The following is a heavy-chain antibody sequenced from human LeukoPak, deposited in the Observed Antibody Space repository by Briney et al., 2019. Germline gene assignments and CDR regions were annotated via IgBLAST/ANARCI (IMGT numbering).Heavy chain of an antibody. D-gene: IGHD3-3*01. CDR2: ISYGGRSK. CDR1: GFIFSNYG. Sequence: HPGGSLRLSCAASGFIFSNYGINWVRQAPGKGLEWVAVISYGGRSKNYADSVKGRFTISRDTSKDIVYLQMDSLRIDDTAVYYCAKDRMEGITIFGVVTPTFDYWGQGALVTVSS. V-gene: IGHV3-30*18. CDR3: AKDRMEGITIFGVVTPTFDY. J-gene: IGHJ4*02.